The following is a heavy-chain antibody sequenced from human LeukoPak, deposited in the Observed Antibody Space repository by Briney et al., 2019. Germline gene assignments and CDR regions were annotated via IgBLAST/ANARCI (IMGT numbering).Heavy chain of an antibody. CDR1: GGSISSYY. CDR2: IYYSGST. J-gene: IGHJ4*02. Sequence: PSETLSLTCTVSGGSISSYYWSWIRQPPGKGLEWIGYIYYSGSTNYNPSLKSRVTISVDTSKNQFSLKLSSVTAADTAVYYCARSGVDSGYDSEPFDYWGQGTLVTVSS. D-gene: IGHD5-12*01. V-gene: IGHV4-59*08. CDR3: ARSGVDSGYDSEPFDY.